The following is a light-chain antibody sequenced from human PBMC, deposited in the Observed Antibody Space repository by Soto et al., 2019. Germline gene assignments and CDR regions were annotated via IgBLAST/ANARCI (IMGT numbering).Light chain of an antibody. J-gene: IGLJ2*01. Sequence: NFMLTQPHSVSESPGKTVTISCTRSSGSIASNYVQWYQQRPGSAPTTVIYEDNQRPSGVPDRFSGSIDSSSNSASLTISGLKTEDEADYYCQSYDSFSDVVFGGGTQLTVL. V-gene: IGLV6-57*03. CDR3: QSYDSFSDVV. CDR1: SGSIASNY. CDR2: EDN.